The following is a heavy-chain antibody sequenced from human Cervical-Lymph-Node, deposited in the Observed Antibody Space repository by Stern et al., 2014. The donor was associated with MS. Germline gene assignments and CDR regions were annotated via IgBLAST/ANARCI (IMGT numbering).Heavy chain of an antibody. CDR2: ISYDGRDK. CDR3: AKGGSGSYLD. D-gene: IGHD1-26*01. V-gene: IGHV3-30*04. Sequence: LQLEESGGGVVQPGRSLRLSCAASGFVFRRYALHWVRQAPGKGLEWVALISYDGRDKYYTDSVKGRFTVSRDNSNNTVDLEMNSLRLEDTAVYYCAKGGSGSYLDWGQGSLVTVSS. J-gene: IGHJ4*02. CDR1: GFVFRRYA.